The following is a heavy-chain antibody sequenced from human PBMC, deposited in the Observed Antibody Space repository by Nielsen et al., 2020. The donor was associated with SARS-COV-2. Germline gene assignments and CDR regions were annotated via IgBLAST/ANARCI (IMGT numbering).Heavy chain of an antibody. CDR3: ARGDFDPDY. V-gene: IGHV3-74*01. Sequence: ESLKISCTASGLTLSTFWMHWVRQVPGKGLVWVARINPDGTSISYGDSVKGRFTISRDHAKNTLFLQMSSLRAEDTGTYYCARGDFDPDYWGQGTQVTVSS. CDR2: INPDGTSI. CDR1: GLTLSTFW. D-gene: IGHD3-9*01. J-gene: IGHJ4*02.